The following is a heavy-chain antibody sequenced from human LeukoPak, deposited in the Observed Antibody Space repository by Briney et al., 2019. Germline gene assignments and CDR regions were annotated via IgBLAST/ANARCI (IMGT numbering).Heavy chain of an antibody. Sequence: GGSLRLSCTASGLTFSTSGFNWLRQAPGKGLEWVASIGPTGSDRYHADSIKGRFTISRDNANNFLYLQMNSLRAEDTAVYYCATETNGRHYDYWGQGTLLTVSS. CDR2: IGPTGSDR. D-gene: IGHD1-14*01. CDR3: ATETNGRHYDY. CDR1: GLTFSTSG. V-gene: IGHV3-21*06. J-gene: IGHJ4*02.